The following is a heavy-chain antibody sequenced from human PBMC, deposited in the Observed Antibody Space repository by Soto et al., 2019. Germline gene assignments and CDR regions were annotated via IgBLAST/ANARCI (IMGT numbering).Heavy chain of an antibody. V-gene: IGHV4-34*01. Sequence: SETLSLTCAVYGGSFSGYYWSWIRQPPGKGLEWIGEINHSGSTNYNPSFKSRVTISVDTSKNQFSLKLSSVTAADTAVYYCARGRRGTYYYGMDVWGQGTTVT. CDR1: GGSFSGYY. CDR2: INHSGST. CDR3: ARGRRGTYYYGMDV. J-gene: IGHJ6*02. D-gene: IGHD6-25*01.